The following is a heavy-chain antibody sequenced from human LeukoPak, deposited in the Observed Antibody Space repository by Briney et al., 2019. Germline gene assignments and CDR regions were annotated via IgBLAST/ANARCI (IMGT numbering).Heavy chain of an antibody. CDR3: ARDPTVTTLIWYFDL. Sequence: PGGSLRLSFAASGFTFSSYAMSWVRQAPGKGLEWVSAISGSGGSTYYADSVKGRFTISRDNSKNTLYLQMNSLRAEDTAVYYCARDPTVTTLIWYFDLWGRGTLVTVSS. J-gene: IGHJ2*01. CDR2: ISGSGGST. V-gene: IGHV3-23*01. CDR1: GFTFSSYA. D-gene: IGHD4-17*01.